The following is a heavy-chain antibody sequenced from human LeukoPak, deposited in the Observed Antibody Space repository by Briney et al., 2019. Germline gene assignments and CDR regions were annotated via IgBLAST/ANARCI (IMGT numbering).Heavy chain of an antibody. CDR2: INHSGST. V-gene: IGHV4-34*01. CDR1: GGSFSGYY. Sequence: SETLSLTCAVYGGSFSGYYWSWIRQPPGKGLEWIGEINHSGSTNYNPSFKSRVTISVDTSKNQFSLKLSSVTAADTAVYYCARRAYCSGGICYPSWFDPWGQGTLVTVSS. D-gene: IGHD2-15*01. J-gene: IGHJ5*02. CDR3: ARRAYCSGGICYPSWFDP.